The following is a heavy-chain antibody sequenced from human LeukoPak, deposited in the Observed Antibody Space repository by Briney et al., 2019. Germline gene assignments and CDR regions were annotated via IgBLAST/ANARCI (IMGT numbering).Heavy chain of an antibody. V-gene: IGHV4-59*01. Sequence: SETLSLTCTVSGGSISSYYWNWIRQPPGKGLEWIGYIYYSGSTNYNPSLKSRVTISVDTSKNQFSLRLSSVTAADTAVYYCARFTPQGYGWGGYNRFDPWGQGTLVTVSS. CDR2: IYYSGST. J-gene: IGHJ5*02. D-gene: IGHD3-16*01. CDR3: ARFTPQGYGWGGYNRFDP. CDR1: GGSISSYY.